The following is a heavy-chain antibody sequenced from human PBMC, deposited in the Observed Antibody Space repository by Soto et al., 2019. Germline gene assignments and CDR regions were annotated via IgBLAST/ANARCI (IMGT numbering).Heavy chain of an antibody. CDR2: ISYDGSNI. J-gene: IGHJ4*02. D-gene: IGHD3-10*01. Sequence: QVQLVESGGGVVQPGRSLRLSCAASGFTFSSYAMHWVRQAPGKGLEWVAVISYDGSNIYNADSVKGRFTISRDNSKNTLYLQMNSLRAEDTAVFYCAREGGTMVRGVIRDTQWGQGTLVTVSS. CDR1: GFTFSSYA. V-gene: IGHV3-30-3*01. CDR3: AREGGTMVRGVIRDTQ.